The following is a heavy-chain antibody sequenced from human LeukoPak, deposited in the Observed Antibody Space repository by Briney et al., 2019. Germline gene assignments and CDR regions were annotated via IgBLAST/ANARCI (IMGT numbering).Heavy chain of an antibody. Sequence: SETLSLTCVVSGTSMSGYYWTWIRQPPGKGLEWIGHTFSSGATTYNPSLKSRVTISVDTSRSQFSLNLSSVTVADTAVYSCARRSKNGYFLDSWGQGILVTVSS. J-gene: IGHJ4*02. V-gene: IGHV4-4*09. CDR2: TFSSGAT. D-gene: IGHD6-25*01. CDR1: GTSMSGYY. CDR3: ARRSKNGYFLDS.